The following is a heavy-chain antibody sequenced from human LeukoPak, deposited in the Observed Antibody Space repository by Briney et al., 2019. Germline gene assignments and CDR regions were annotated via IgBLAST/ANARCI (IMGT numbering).Heavy chain of an antibody. Sequence: SETLSLTCTVSGGSISSYYWSWIRQPPGKGLEWIGYIYYSGSTNYNPSLKSRVTISVDTSKNQFSLKLSSVTAADTAVYYCAVGPYDYGDYVGGGYFDYWGQGTLVTVSS. D-gene: IGHD4-17*01. CDR1: GGSISSYY. CDR2: IYYSGST. CDR3: AVGPYDYGDYVGGGYFDY. J-gene: IGHJ4*02. V-gene: IGHV4-59*01.